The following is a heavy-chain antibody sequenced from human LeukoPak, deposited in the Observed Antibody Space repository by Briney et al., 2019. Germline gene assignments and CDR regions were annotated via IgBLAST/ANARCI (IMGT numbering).Heavy chain of an antibody. CDR3: ARDLCRSTSCYETFDQ. Sequence: ASVKVSCKASGYTFTRYGISWVRQAPGQGLEWMGWISGYNGNTNNAQKLQGRVTMTTDTSTSTAYMELRSLRSDDTAVYYCARDLCRSTSCYETFDQWGQGTLVTVSS. J-gene: IGHJ4*02. CDR1: GYTFTRYG. CDR2: ISGYNGNT. V-gene: IGHV1-18*01. D-gene: IGHD2-2*01.